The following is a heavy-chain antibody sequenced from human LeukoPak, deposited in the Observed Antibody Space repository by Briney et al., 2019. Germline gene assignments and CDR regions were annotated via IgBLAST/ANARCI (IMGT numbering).Heavy chain of an antibody. D-gene: IGHD2-2*01. CDR1: GGSLSSGDYY. V-gene: IGHV4-30-4*01. CDR3: ARYLREIVVGLDY. CDR2: IYYSGST. J-gene: IGHJ4*02. Sequence: SETLSLTCTVSGGSLSSGDYYWRWLRQPPGKGLEWIGYIYYSGSTYYNPSLKSRVTISVDTSKNQFSLKLSSVTAAATALYYGARYLREIVVGLDYWGQGNLGTVSS.